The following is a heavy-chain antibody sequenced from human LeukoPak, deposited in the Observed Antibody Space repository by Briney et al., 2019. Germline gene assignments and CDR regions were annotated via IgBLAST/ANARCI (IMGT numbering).Heavy chain of an antibody. Sequence: GGSPRLSCAASGFTFSYYGMHWVRQAPGKGLEWVAVISYDGSNKYYADSVKGRFTISRDNSKNTLYLQMNSLRAEDTAVYYCAKVSGYSHGLDYWGQGTLVTVSS. J-gene: IGHJ4*02. CDR2: ISYDGSNK. CDR3: AKVSGYSHGLDY. V-gene: IGHV3-30*18. D-gene: IGHD3-22*01. CDR1: GFTFSYYG.